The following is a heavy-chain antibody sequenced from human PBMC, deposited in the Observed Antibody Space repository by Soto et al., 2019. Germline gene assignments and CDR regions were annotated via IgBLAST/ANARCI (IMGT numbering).Heavy chain of an antibody. V-gene: IGHV1-69*12. J-gene: IGHJ6*02. Sequence: QVQLVQSGAEVVKPGSSVKVSCKASGDTFDTFAISWVRQAPGQGLEWMGGIIPIFRTPDYGQKFQGRVTITADESTSTAYMELSSLRSEDTAVYYCARDKDREQLGGNYYDAWDVWGQGTTVTVSS. CDR2: IIPIFRTP. CDR3: ARDKDREQLGGNYYDAWDV. CDR1: GDTFDTFA. D-gene: IGHD1-1*01.